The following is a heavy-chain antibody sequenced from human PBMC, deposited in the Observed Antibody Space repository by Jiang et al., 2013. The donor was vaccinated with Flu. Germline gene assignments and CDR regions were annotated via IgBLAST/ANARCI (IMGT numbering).Heavy chain of an antibody. CDR3: ARDSGSSPNGMDV. D-gene: IGHD1-14*01. J-gene: IGHJ6*02. CDR2: ISAYNGNT. V-gene: IGHV1-18*01. Sequence: WVRQAPGQGLEWMGWISAYNGNTNYAQKLQGRVTMTTDTSTSTAYMELRSLRSDDTAVYYCARDSGSSPNGMDVWGQGTTVTVCS.